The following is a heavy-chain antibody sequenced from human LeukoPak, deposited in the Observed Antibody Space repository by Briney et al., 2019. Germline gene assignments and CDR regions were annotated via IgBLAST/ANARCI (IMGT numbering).Heavy chain of an antibody. CDR3: ARPAYCGGNCYYFPDY. Sequence: GGSLRLSCAASGFSFSSYSMNWVRQAPGKGLEWVSYISSTSSTLHYTDSVKGRATISRDNAKNSLYLQMNSLRAEDTAVYYCARPAYCGGNCYYFPDYWGQGTLVTVSS. J-gene: IGHJ4*02. D-gene: IGHD2-21*02. V-gene: IGHV3-48*04. CDR2: ISSTSSTL. CDR1: GFSFSSYS.